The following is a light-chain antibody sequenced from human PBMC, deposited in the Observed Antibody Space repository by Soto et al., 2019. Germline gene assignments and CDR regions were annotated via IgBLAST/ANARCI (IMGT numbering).Light chain of an antibody. CDR2: AAS. V-gene: IGKV1-39*01. CDR1: QSISTY. CDR3: QQSYSTPHT. Sequence: DIPMTQSPSSLSASVGDRVTITCRASQSISTYLNWYQQKPGKAPKLLIYAASTLQSGVPSRFSGGGSGTDFTLTIGSLQPEDFASYYCQQSYSTPHTFGQGTKLEIK. J-gene: IGKJ2*01.